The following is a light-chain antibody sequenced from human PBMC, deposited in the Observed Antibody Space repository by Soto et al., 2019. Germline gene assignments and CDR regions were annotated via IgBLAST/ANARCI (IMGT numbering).Light chain of an antibody. CDR3: QQYNTYWT. Sequence: DIQMTQSPSTLSASVGDRVTITCRASQSISTWVAWYQQKPGKAPKLLIYKASTLETGVPSRFSGSGSGTEFTLTISCLQPDVFATYYCQQYNTYWTFGQGTRVEIK. CDR2: KAS. CDR1: QSISTW. J-gene: IGKJ1*01. V-gene: IGKV1-5*03.